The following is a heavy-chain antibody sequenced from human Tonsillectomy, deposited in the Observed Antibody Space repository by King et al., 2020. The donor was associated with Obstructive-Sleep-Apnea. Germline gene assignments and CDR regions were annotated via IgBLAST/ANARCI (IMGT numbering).Heavy chain of an antibody. Sequence: VQLVESGGGLVQPGGSLRLSCVASGFTFSSYSMNWVRQAPGKGLEWVSHITSDGSTRFYADSVKGRFTISKDNVKNSRYLQMNSLIDDDTAIYYCARRVDEYGDYVNWFFDLWGRGTLVTVSS. CDR3: ARRVDEYGDYVNWFFDL. CDR1: GFTFSSYS. V-gene: IGHV3-48*02. J-gene: IGHJ2*01. CDR2: ITSDGSTR. D-gene: IGHD4-17*01.